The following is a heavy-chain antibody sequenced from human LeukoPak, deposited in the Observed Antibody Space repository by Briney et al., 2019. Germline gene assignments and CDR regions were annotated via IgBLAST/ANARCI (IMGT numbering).Heavy chain of an antibody. CDR3: ARDVYNSGGDAFDI. CDR1: GFTFSTYS. D-gene: IGHD6-19*01. Sequence: GGSLRLSCAASGFTFSTYSMNWVRQAPGQGLEWVSSISSSSIYIFYADSVKGRFTISRDNAKNSLYLQMNSLRAADTAVYYCARDVYNSGGDAFDIWGQGTMVTVSS. J-gene: IGHJ3*02. CDR2: ISSSSIYI. V-gene: IGHV3-21*01.